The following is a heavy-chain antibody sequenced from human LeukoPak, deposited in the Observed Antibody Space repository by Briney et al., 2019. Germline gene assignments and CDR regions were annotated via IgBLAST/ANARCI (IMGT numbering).Heavy chain of an antibody. CDR3: ARMEPLEGYFDY. Sequence: PGGSLRLSCAASGLTFSSYWMHWVRQAPGKGLVWVSRINSDGSSTSYADSVKGRFTISRDNAKNTLYLQMNSLRAEDTAVYYCARMEPLEGYFDYWGQGTLVTVSS. CDR2: INSDGSST. CDR1: GLTFSSYW. J-gene: IGHJ4*02. V-gene: IGHV3-74*01. D-gene: IGHD1-26*01.